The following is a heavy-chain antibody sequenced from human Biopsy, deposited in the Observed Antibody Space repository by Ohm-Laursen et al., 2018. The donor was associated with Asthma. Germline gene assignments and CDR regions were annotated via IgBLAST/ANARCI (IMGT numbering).Heavy chain of an antibody. Sequence: SLRLSCAASGFTFSNYGMHWVRQALGKGLDWVAVISFDGSNKNYTDSVKGRFTISRDNSRNTPHLQMNSLRAEDTAVYYCPKDVFPGWEVRRGPDYWGQGTLVTVSA. CDR1: GFTFSNYG. V-gene: IGHV3-30*18. CDR2: ISFDGSNK. J-gene: IGHJ4*02. CDR3: PKDVFPGWEVRRGPDY. D-gene: IGHD1-26*01.